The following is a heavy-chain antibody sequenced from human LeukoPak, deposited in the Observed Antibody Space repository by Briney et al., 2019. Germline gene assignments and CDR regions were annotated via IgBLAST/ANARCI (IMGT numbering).Heavy chain of an antibody. CDR3: ARGLQLHDAFDI. CDR1: GFTFSSFS. D-gene: IGHD5-18*01. CDR2: ISSSSSYI. Sequence: GGSLRLSCAASGFTFSSFSMNWVRQAPGKGLGWVSSISSSSSYIYYADSVKGRFTISRDDAKNSLYLQMNSLRAEDTAVYYCARGLQLHDAFDIWGQGTMVTVSS. J-gene: IGHJ3*02. V-gene: IGHV3-21*01.